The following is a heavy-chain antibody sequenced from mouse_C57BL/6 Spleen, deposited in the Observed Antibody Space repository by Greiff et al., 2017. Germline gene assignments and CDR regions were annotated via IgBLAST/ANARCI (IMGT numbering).Heavy chain of an antibody. CDR1: GYTFTSYG. CDR3: ASGDGVYYYGSSYYAMDY. J-gene: IGHJ4*01. Sequence: QVQLQQSGAELARPGASVKLSCKASGYTFTSYGISWVKQRTGQGLEWIGEIYPRSGNTYYNEKFKGKATLTADKSSSTAYMELRSLTSEDSAVYFCASGDGVYYYGSSYYAMDYWGQGTSVTVSS. CDR2: IYPRSGNT. V-gene: IGHV1-81*01. D-gene: IGHD1-1*01.